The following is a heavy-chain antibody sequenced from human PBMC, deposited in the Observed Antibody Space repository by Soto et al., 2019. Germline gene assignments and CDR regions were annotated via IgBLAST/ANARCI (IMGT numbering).Heavy chain of an antibody. CDR3: ANMGRRRATTDNWFDP. CDR2: ISSGAGT. D-gene: IGHD1-1*01. Sequence: PGGSLRLSCAASGFTFSSYAMSWVRQVPGKGLEWVSAISSGAGTYYADSVKGRFTISRDNSKNTLYLQINSLRAEDTAVYYCANMGRRRATTDNWFDPWGQGT. V-gene: IGHV3-23*01. J-gene: IGHJ5*02. CDR1: GFTFSSYA.